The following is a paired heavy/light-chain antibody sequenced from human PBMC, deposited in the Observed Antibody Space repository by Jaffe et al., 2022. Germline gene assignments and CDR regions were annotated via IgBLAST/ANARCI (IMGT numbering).Heavy chain of an antibody. Sequence: QIHLQESGPGLVKASETLSLTCGVSGYPIGIGYFWGWVRQPPGKGLEWIASMYHSGTTYSSPSLKTRATISLDTTRNHFALTLSAVTVADTSTYYCVRHLTGARPYFDYWGPGILVTVSS. V-gene: IGHV4-38-2*01. CDR3: VRHLTGARPYFDY. CDR1: GYPIGIGYF. D-gene: IGHD7-27*01. CDR2: MYHSGTT. J-gene: IGHJ4*01.
Light chain of an antibody. CDR2: DDS. V-gene: IGLV3-21*02. Sequence: SYVLTQPPSVSVAPGQTATIVCGGDDIESKSVHWYQQRPGQAPLLVVYDDSDRPSGIPERFSGSNSGNTATLTISGVEAGDEADYFCQVWDYIREDVVFGGGTKLTVL. CDR1: DIESKS. CDR3: QVWDYIREDVV. J-gene: IGLJ2*01.